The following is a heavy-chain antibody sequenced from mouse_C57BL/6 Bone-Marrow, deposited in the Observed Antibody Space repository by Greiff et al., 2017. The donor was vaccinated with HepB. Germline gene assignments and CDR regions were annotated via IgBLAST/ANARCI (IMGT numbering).Heavy chain of an antibody. V-gene: IGHV5-9*01. J-gene: IGHJ3*01. D-gene: IGHD4-1*01. Sequence: EVQRVESGGGLVKPGGSLKLSCAASGFTFSSYTMSWVRQTPEKRLEWVATISGGGGNTYYPDSVKGRFTISRDNAKNTLYLQMSSLRSEDTALYYCARPNWAWFAYWGQGTLVTVSA. CDR3: ARPNWAWFAY. CDR1: GFTFSSYT. CDR2: ISGGGGNT.